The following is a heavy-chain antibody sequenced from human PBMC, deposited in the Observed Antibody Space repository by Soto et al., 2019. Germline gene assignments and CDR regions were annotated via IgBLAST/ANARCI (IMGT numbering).Heavy chain of an antibody. D-gene: IGHD4-4*01. CDR1: GFTFSSYA. Sequence: LRLSCAASGFTFSSYAMSWVRQAPGKGLEWVSAISGSGGSTYYADSVKGRFTIPRDNSKNTLYLQMNSLRAEDTAVYYCAKVEGNYNWFDPWGQGTLVTVSS. V-gene: IGHV3-23*01. CDR3: AKVEGNYNWFDP. J-gene: IGHJ5*02. CDR2: ISGSGGST.